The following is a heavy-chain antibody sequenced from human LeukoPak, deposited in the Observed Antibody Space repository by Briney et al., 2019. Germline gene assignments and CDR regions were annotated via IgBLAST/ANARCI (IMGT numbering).Heavy chain of an antibody. D-gene: IGHD6-6*01. V-gene: IGHV1-2*02. CDR3: ARDRNSGSSLDI. CDR2: IIPNSGGT. Sequence: ASVKVSCKASGYTFTAYYMHWVRQAPGQGLEWMGWIIPNSGGTNYAQNFQGRVTMTRDTSISTAYMELSSLKSDDTAVYYCARDRNSGSSLDIWGQGTMLTVSS. J-gene: IGHJ3*02. CDR1: GYTFTAYY.